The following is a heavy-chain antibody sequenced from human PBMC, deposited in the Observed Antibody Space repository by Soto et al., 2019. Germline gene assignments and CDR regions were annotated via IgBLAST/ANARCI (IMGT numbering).Heavy chain of an antibody. D-gene: IGHD1-26*01. CDR1: GSTFNNFA. V-gene: IGHV1-69*06. Sequence: QVVLLQSGAEVKEPGSSVRLSCQVSGSTFNNFAFSWVRQAPGQGPEWLGGIVVMSNAADYSQRFQDRVTITADTSTSTLYMELGSLTFDDTAVYYCARAIKRWEVNCYFDYWGQGTLVTVSS. CDR2: IVVMSNAA. J-gene: IGHJ4*02. CDR3: ARAIKRWEVNCYFDY.